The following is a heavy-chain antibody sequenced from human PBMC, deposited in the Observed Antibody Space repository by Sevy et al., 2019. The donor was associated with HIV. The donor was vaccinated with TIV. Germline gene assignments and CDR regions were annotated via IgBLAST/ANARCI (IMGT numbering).Heavy chain of an antibody. J-gene: IGHJ5*02. CDR1: GGSISSGDYY. CDR3: ARYLPGDYSNWFDP. V-gene: IGHV4-30-4*01. CDR2: IYYSGST. Sequence: SETLSLTCSVSGGSISSGDYYWSWIRQPPGKGLEWIGYIYYSGSTFYNPSLKSRLTISKHTSKNRFSLKLSSVTAADTAVYYCARYLPGDYSNWFDPWGQGTLVTVSS. D-gene: IGHD3-10*01.